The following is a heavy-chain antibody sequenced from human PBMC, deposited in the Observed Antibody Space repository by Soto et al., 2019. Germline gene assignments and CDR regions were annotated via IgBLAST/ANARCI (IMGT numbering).Heavy chain of an antibody. Sequence: VGYLRSSCTPARFTLSEYGMLWVRQAPGKGLQWLATISHHGIRTHYADSVMGRFTIPRDKFKKVVYLHLSGLRVEYTAIDYCAKDGVGGSNNYQLDYWDQVTAITVSS. CDR2: ISHHGIRT. D-gene: IGHD1-26*01. V-gene: IGHV3-30*18. J-gene: IGHJ4*02. CDR3: AKDGVGGSNNYQLDY. CDR1: RFTLSEYG.